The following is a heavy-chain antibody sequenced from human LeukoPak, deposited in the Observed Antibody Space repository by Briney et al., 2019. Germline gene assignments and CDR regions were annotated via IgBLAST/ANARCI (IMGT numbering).Heavy chain of an antibody. CDR1: GGSIRSYY. D-gene: IGHD3-9*01. J-gene: IGHJ4*02. CDR2: IHYSGST. Sequence: PSETLSLTCTVSGGSIRSYYWSWIRQPPGKGLEWIGYIHYSGSTNYNSSLKSRVTLSGDTSKNQFSLKLSSVTAADTAVYYCARAFRYYDILTGLDYWGQGALVTVSS. CDR3: ARAFRYYDILTGLDY. V-gene: IGHV4-59*01.